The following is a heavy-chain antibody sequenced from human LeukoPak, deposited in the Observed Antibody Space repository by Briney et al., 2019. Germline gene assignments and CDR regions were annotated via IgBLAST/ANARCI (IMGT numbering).Heavy chain of an antibody. V-gene: IGHV1-18*01. J-gene: IGHJ4*02. CDR1: GYTFISYG. D-gene: IGHD2-21*01. CDR3: VRDLVNRLDY. Sequence: ASVKVSCKASGYTFISYGITWVRQAPGQGLEWMGWISTYNGNTNYAQKLQGRGTMTTDTSTSTAYMELRSLRSDDTAVYYCVRDLVNRLDYWGQGTLVTVSS. CDR2: ISTYNGNT.